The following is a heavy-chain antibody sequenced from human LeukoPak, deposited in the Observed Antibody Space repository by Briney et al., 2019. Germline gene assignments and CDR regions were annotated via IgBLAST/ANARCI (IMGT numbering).Heavy chain of an antibody. CDR3: ARGLYYYGS. Sequence: SETLSLTCTVSGGSISSYYWSWIRQPPGKGLEWIGYIYYSGSTNYNPSLKSRVTISVDTSKNQFSLKLSSVIAADTAVYYCARGLYYYGSWGQGTLVTVSS. CDR2: IYYSGST. V-gene: IGHV4-59*01. CDR1: GGSISSYY. D-gene: IGHD3-10*01. J-gene: IGHJ5*02.